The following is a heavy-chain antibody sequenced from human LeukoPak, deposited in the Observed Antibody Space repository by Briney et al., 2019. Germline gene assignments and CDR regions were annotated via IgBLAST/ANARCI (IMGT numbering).Heavy chain of an antibody. J-gene: IGHJ4*02. CDR3: ARINIPVAGIGGGDY. CDR1: GFTFSSYW. D-gene: IGHD6-19*01. Sequence: PGGPLRLSCAASGFTFSSYWMHWVRQAPGKGLVWVSRINGDGSSTSYADSVKGRFTVSRDNAKNTLYLQMNSLRAEDTAVYYCARINIPVAGIGGGDYWGQGTLVTVSS. V-gene: IGHV3-74*01. CDR2: INGDGSST.